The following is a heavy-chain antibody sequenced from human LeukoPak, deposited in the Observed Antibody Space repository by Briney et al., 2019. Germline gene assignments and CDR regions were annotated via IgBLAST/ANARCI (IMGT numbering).Heavy chain of an antibody. J-gene: IGHJ5*02. D-gene: IGHD3-10*01. Sequence: SETLSLTCTVSGGSISSYYWSWIRQPPGKGLEWIGYIYYSGSTNYNPSLKSRVTISVDTSNNQFSLKLSSVTAADTAVYYCARAGLWFGELLGWFDPWGQGTLVTVSS. CDR3: ARAGLWFGELLGWFDP. V-gene: IGHV4-59*01. CDR1: GGSISSYY. CDR2: IYYSGST.